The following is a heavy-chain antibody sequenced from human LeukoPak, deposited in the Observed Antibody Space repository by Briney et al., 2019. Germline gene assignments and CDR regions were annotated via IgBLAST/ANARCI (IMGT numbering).Heavy chain of an antibody. V-gene: IGHV4-4*02. D-gene: IGHD5-12*01. J-gene: IGHJ4*02. CDR1: GESISSSNW. CDR2: IHHSGST. Sequence: SGTLSLTCAVSGESISSSNWWSWVRQPPGKGLEWIGEIHHSGSTNYNPSLKSRVTISVDKAKNQLSLKMTSVTAADTAVYYCARGLVDTGRGRFDYWGQGTLVTVSS. CDR3: ARGLVDTGRGRFDY.